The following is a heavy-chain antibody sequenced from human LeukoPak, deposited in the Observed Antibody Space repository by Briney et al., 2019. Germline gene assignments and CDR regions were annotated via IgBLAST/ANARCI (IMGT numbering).Heavy chain of an antibody. J-gene: IGHJ4*02. CDR1: GGSFSGYY. V-gene: IGHV4-34*01. CDR2: INHSGST. CDR3: ARGRDYVWGSYRTNFFDY. Sequence: SETLSLTCAVYGGSFSGYYWSWLRQPPGKGLEWIGEINHSGSTNYNPSLKSRVTISVDTSKNQFFLKLSFVPAADTAVYYCARGRDYVWGSYRTNFFDYWGQGTLVTVSS. D-gene: IGHD3-16*02.